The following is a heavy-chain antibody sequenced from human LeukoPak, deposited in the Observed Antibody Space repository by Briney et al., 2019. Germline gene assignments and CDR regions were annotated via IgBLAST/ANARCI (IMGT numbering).Heavy chain of an antibody. CDR2: INHSGGT. D-gene: IGHD3-22*01. J-gene: IGHJ4*02. Sequence: ASETLSLTCAVHGGSFSGYYWSWIRQPPGKGLEWIGEINHSGGTNYNPSLKSRVTISVDTSKNQFSLKLSSVTAADTAVYYCARAPLGRLYYYDSSGSYYFDYWGQGTLVTVSS. CDR1: GGSFSGYY. CDR3: ARAPLGRLYYYDSSGSYYFDY. V-gene: IGHV4-34*01.